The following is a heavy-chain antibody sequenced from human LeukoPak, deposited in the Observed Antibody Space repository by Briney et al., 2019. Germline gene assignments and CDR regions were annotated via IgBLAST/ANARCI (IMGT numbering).Heavy chain of an antibody. CDR3: ARRYRAGYCSSWYRLGFCAY. V-gene: IGHV1-8*01. CDR1: GYTFTSYD. D-gene: IGHD6-13*01. J-gene: IGHJ4*02. CDR2: MNPNSGNT. Sequence: GASVKVSCKASGYTFTSYDINWVRQATGQGLEWMGWMNPNSGNTGYAQKFQGRVTMTRNTSISTAYMELSSLRSEDTAVYYCARRYRAGYCSSWYRLGFCAYCCQGTLVTVS.